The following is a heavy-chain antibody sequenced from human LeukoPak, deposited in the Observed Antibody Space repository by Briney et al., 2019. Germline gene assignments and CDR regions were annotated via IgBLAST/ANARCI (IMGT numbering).Heavy chain of an antibody. CDR3: ARDGGQLVPLDYFDY. Sequence: GGSLRLSCAASGFTFSSYAMHWVRQAPGKWLEWVAVISYDGSNKYYADSVKGRFTISRDNSKNTLYLQMNSLRAEDTAVYYCARDGGQLVPLDYFDYWGQGTLVTVSS. CDR1: GFTFSSYA. D-gene: IGHD6-6*01. V-gene: IGHV3-30-3*01. J-gene: IGHJ4*02. CDR2: ISYDGSNK.